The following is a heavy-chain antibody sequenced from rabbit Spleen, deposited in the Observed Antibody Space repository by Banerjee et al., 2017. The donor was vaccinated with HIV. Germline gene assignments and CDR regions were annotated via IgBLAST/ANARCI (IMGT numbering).Heavy chain of an antibody. CDR3: ARGIPYGYAGDAYPPYGMDL. CDR2: IDPVFGIT. Sequence: QLVESGGGLVKPEGSLKLSCKASGFTLSSYYMNWVRQAPGKGLEWIGYIDPVFGITYYANWVNGRFSISRENAQNTVFLQMTSLTAADTATYFCARGIPYGYAGDAYPPYGMDLWGPGTLVTVS. D-gene: IGHD6-1*01. J-gene: IGHJ6*01. V-gene: IGHV1S7*01. CDR1: GFTLSSYY.